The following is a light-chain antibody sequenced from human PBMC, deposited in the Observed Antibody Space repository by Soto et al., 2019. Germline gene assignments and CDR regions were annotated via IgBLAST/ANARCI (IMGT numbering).Light chain of an antibody. Sequence: EIVLTQSPGTLSLSPGESATLSCRASQTVYNYLAWYQQKPGQAPRLLIDDTSIRATGVPARFSGSGSGTDFTLTISSLEPEDFAVYYCQQRGTFGQGTRLEIK. CDR2: DTS. J-gene: IGKJ5*01. CDR1: QTVYNY. V-gene: IGKV3-11*01. CDR3: QQRGT.